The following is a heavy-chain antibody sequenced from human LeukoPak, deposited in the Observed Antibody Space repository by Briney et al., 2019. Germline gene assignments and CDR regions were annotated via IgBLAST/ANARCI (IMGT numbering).Heavy chain of an antibody. CDR2: IEKDGSEK. D-gene: IGHD6-6*01. CDR1: AFIFSGHW. Sequence: GGSLRLSCEGSAFIFSGHWMNWVRQAPGKGLEWVANIEKDGSEKYYVDSVKGRFTISRDNSKKTLYLQMNSLRAEDTAVYYCAKTPRYRAARQSHFDYWGQGTLVTVSS. CDR3: AKTPRYRAARQSHFDY. J-gene: IGHJ4*02. V-gene: IGHV3-7*01.